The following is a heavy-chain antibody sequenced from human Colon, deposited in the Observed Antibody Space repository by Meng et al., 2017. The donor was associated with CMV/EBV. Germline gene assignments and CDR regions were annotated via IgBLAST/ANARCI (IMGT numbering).Heavy chain of an antibody. CDR1: GFTFSSKW. J-gene: IGHJ4*02. Sequence: EVQLVESGGGLVQPGGSLRLSCAAYGFTFSSKWMHWVRQGPGKGLVWVSRINTDGSTTYYADSVKGRFTISRDNAKNTLYLQMNSLRAEDTAVYYCASRDYWGQGTLVTVSS. CDR2: INTDGSTT. CDR3: ASRDY. V-gene: IGHV3-74*01.